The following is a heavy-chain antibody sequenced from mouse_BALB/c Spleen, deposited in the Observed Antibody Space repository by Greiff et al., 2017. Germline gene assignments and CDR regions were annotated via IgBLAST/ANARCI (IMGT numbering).Heavy chain of an antibody. CDR1: GFTFSSYT. CDR2: ISSGGSYT. J-gene: IGHJ4*01. CDR3: TRVGSDGYAMDY. V-gene: IGHV5-6-4*01. Sequence: EVQVVESGGGLVKPGGSLKLSCAASGFTFSSYTMSWVRQTPEKRLEWVATISSGGSYTYYPDSVKGRFTISRDNAKNTLYLQMSSLKSEDTAMYYCTRVGSDGYAMDYWGQGTSVTVSS.